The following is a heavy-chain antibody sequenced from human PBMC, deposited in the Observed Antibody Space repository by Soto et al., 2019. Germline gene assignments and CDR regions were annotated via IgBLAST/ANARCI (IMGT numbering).Heavy chain of an antibody. CDR2: INPNSGTT. CDR1: GYIFTYYH. J-gene: IGHJ4*02. D-gene: IGHD3-16*01. CDR3: ARVPYSSALLFYLDY. Sequence: ASVKVSCKASGYIFTYYHIHWVRQAPGQGLEWMGIINPNSGTTTYAQKFQGRVIMTRDTSTSTVYMELTSLTSEDTAMYYCARVPYSSALLFYLDYFGQVTLGTGSS. V-gene: IGHV1-46*01.